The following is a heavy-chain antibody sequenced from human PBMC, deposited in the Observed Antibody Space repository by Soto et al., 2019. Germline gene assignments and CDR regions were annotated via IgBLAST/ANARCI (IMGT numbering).Heavy chain of an antibody. V-gene: IGHV1-18*01. CDR1: GHTFPSYG. Sequence: ASVKVSCKASGHTFPSYGISWVQQAPGQGLEWMGWISAYNGNTNYAQKLQGRVTMTTDTSTSTACMELRSLRSDDTAVYYCARHGYYDSSGYFYWGQGTLVTVSS. J-gene: IGHJ4*02. CDR3: ARHGYYDSSGYFY. CDR2: ISAYNGNT. D-gene: IGHD3-22*01.